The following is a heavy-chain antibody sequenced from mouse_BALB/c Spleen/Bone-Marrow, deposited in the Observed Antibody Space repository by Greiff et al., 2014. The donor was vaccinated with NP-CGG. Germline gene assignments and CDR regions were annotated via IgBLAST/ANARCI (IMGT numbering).Heavy chain of an antibody. CDR3: ARETVRAFAY. V-gene: IGHV1-54*01. D-gene: IGHD3-2*01. J-gene: IGHJ3*01. CDR2: SNPGSGGT. CDR1: GYAFTDYL. Sequence: QVQLQQSGPELVRPGTSVKVSCKASGYAFTDYLIQWVKQRPGQGLEWIGVSNPGSGGTNYNEKFKGKATLTADKSSSTAYMQLSSLTSDDSAVYCCARETVRAFAYWGQGTLVTVSA.